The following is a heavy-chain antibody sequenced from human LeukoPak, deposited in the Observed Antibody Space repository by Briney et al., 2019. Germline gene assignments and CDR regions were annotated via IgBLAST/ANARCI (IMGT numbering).Heavy chain of an antibody. CDR3: AKDAEPDSSGYYYTLGAPFDY. CDR2: ISYDGSNK. CDR1: GFTFSSYG. V-gene: IGHV3-30*18. D-gene: IGHD3-22*01. Sequence: PGGSLRLSCAASGFTFSSYGMHWVRQAPGKGLEWVAVISYDGSNKYYADYVKGRFTISRDNSKNTLYLQMNSLRAEDTAVYYCAKDAEPDSSGYYYTLGAPFDYWGQGTLVTVSS. J-gene: IGHJ4*02.